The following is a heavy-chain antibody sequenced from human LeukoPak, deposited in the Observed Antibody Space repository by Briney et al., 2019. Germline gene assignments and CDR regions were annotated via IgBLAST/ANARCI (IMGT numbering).Heavy chain of an antibody. CDR2: ISWNSGSI. J-gene: IGHJ6*03. V-gene: IGHV3-9*01. Sequence: PGGSLRLSCAASGFTFDDYAMHWVRQAPGKGLEWASGISWNSGSIGYADSVKGRFTISRDNAKNSLYLQMNSLRAEDTALYYCAKDKAPYYYYMDVWGKGTTVTVSS. CDR1: GFTFDDYA. CDR3: AKDKAPYYYYMDV.